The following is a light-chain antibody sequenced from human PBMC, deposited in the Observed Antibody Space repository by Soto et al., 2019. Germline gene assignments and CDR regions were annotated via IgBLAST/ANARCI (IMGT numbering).Light chain of an antibody. V-gene: IGLV1-40*01. CDR1: SSNIGAGYD. CDR3: QSHDSSLHASV. J-gene: IGLJ1*01. Sequence: QSALTQPPSVSGSAGQRVTVSCTGSSSNIGAGYDVHWYLQLPGTAPKLIIYGNTNRPSGVPDRFSGSKSGSSASLAITGLQAEDEADYYCQSHDSSLHASVFGTGTKVTVL. CDR2: GNT.